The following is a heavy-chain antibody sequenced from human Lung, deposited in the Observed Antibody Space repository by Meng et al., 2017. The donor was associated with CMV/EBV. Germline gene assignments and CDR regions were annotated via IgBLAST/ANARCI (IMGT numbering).Heavy chain of an antibody. V-gene: IGHV2-5*01. CDR3: AHARYSSFYYFNY. D-gene: IGHD6-13*01. J-gene: IGHJ4*02. CDR1: GFSLSISRLA. CDR2: IYWNDDK. Sequence: SXPXLVXPTQTLTLTCTFSGFSLSISRLAVGWIRQPPGKALECLGIIYWNDDKRYSPSLKSRLTFTKDTSKNQVVLTMTNMDPADTATYYCAHARYSSFYYFNYWGQGTLVXVSS.